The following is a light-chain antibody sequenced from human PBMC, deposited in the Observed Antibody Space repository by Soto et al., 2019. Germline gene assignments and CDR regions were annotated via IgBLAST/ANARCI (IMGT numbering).Light chain of an antibody. J-gene: IGKJ2*01. CDR2: GAS. V-gene: IGKV3-20*01. Sequence: EIVLTQSPGTLSLSPGERATLSCRASQSVSSSSYLAWYQHKPGQAPRLLIYGASSRATGIPDRFSGSGSATGFTLTISRLEPEGWAGYYCRQYGSSPSYTFGQGTKLEIK. CDR3: RQYGSSPSYT. CDR1: QSVSSSSY.